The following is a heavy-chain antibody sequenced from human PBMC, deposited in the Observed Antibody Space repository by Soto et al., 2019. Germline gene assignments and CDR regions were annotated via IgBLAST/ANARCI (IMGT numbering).Heavy chain of an antibody. CDR3: ARRRIVPTTNFDY. CDR1: GDSISSSSFY. J-gene: IGHJ4*02. D-gene: IGHD1-26*01. V-gene: IGHV4-39*01. CDR2: IFHTGAT. Sequence: SETLSLACTVSGDSISSSSFYWGWIRQPPGKGLEWIGHIFHTGATYQNPTLKSRLRMSVDTSKNQFSLDLSSVTATDTAVYYCARRRIVPTTNFDYWGQGTLVTVSS.